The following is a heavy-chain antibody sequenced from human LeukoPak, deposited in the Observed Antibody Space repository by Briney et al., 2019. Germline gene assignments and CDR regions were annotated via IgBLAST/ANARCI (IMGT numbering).Heavy chain of an antibody. CDR1: GGSFSGYY. V-gene: IGHV4-34*01. CDR3: ARASESGYSHAFDI. CDR2: INHSGST. J-gene: IGHJ3*02. D-gene: IGHD5-18*01. Sequence: SETLPLTCAVYGGSFSGYYWSWIRQPPGKGLEWIGEINHSGSTNYNPSLKSRVTISVDTSKNQFSLKLSSVTAADTAVYYCARASESGYSHAFDIWGQGTMVTVSS.